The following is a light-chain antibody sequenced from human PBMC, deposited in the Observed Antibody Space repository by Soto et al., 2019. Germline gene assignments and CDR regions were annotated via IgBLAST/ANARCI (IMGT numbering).Light chain of an antibody. CDR2: DVS. V-gene: IGLV2-14*01. Sequence: QSALTQPASVSGSHGQSITISCTGTISDVGGYNYVSWYQQHPGKAPKLMIYDVSNRPSGVSNRFSGSKSGNTASLTISGLQAEDEADYYCSSYTSSSSYVFGTGTKVTVL. CDR3: SSYTSSSSYV. J-gene: IGLJ1*01. CDR1: ISDVGGYNY.